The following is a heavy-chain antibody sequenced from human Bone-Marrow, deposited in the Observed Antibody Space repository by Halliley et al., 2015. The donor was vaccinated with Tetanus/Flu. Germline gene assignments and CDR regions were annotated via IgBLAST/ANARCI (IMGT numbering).Heavy chain of an antibody. CDR2: VNAVGST. Sequence: WIGYVNAVGSTNYTPPLKSRIPISVDKSKNQFSLNRRSVPAADTAVYYCARRIPAAAGGGFDYWGQGALVTVSP. CDR3: ARRIPAAAGGGFDY. D-gene: IGHD6-13*01. J-gene: IGHJ4*02. V-gene: IGHV4-61*05.